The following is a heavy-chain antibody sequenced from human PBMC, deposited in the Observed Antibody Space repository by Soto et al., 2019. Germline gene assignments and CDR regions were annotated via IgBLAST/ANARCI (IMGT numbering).Heavy chain of an antibody. V-gene: IGHV1-69*13. J-gene: IGHJ4*02. CDR3: ARGFTATIAAADPEFDY. CDR2: IIPIFGTA. CDR1: GGTFSSYA. D-gene: IGHD6-13*01. Sequence: SVKVSCKASGGTFSSYAISWVRQAPGQGLEWMGGIIPIFGTANYAQKFQGRVTITADESTSTAYMELSSLRSEDTAVYYCARGFTATIAAADPEFDYWGQGTLVPVSS.